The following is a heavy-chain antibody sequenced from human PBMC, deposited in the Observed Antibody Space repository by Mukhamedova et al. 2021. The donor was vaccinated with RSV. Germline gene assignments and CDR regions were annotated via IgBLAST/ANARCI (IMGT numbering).Heavy chain of an antibody. Sequence: VRQAPGKGLEWVSVIYSGGSSTYYADSVKGRFTISRDNSKNTLYLQMNSLRAEDTAVYYCAKGNYYDSSGPRGWFDPWGQGTRV. D-gene: IGHD3-22*01. J-gene: IGHJ5*02. CDR2: IYSGGSST. V-gene: IGHV3-23*03. CDR3: AKGNYYDSSGPRGWFDP.